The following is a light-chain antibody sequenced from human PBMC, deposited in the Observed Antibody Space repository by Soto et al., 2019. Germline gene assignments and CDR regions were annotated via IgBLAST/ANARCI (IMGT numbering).Light chain of an antibody. CDR2: DAS. CDR1: KSISSC. J-gene: IGKJ1*01. Sequence: DIQMTQSPSTLSASVGDRVTITCRASKSISSCWYWYQQKPGKAPKLLIYDASSLESGVPSRFSGSGSGTEFTLTISSLQPDDFATYYCQQYNSYPWTFGQGTKVEIK. CDR3: QQYNSYPWT. V-gene: IGKV1-5*01.